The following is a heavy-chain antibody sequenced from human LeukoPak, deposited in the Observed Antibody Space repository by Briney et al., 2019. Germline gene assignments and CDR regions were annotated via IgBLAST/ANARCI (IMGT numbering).Heavy chain of an antibody. CDR1: GITFSNYW. CDR3: ARAPLSSSGSYYGMDV. Sequence: GSLRLSCAVSGITFSNYWMHWVRQDPGRGLLWVSRINTQGTYTNYADSVKGRFTISRDNSKNTLYLQMNSLRAEDTAVYYCARAPLSSSGSYYGMDVWGQGTTVTVSS. D-gene: IGHD1-26*01. J-gene: IGHJ6*02. CDR2: INTQGTYT. V-gene: IGHV3-74*01.